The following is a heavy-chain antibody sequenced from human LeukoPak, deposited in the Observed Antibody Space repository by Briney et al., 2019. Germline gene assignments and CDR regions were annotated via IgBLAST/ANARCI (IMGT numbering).Heavy chain of an antibody. CDR3: ARGHDSSGYYHIDY. J-gene: IGHJ4*02. CDR2: INHSGST. Sequence: SETLSLTCAVYGGSFRGYYWSWIRQPPGKGLEWIGEINHSGSTNYNPSLKSRVTISVDTSKNQFSLKLSSVTAADTAVYYCARGHDSSGYYHIDYWGQGTLVTVSS. CDR1: GGSFRGYY. V-gene: IGHV4-34*01. D-gene: IGHD3-22*01.